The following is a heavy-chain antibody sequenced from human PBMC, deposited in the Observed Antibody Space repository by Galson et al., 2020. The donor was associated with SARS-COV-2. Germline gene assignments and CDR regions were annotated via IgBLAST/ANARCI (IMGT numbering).Heavy chain of an antibody. V-gene: IGHV1-24*01. CDR3: ATGPIFGVVTNWFDP. D-gene: IGHD3-3*01. CDR2: FDPEDGET. J-gene: IGHJ5*02. Sequence: ASVKVSCKVSGYTLTELSMHWVRQAPGKGLEWMGGFDPEDGETIYAQKFQGRVTMTEDTSTDTAYMELSSLRSEDTAVYYCATGPIFGVVTNWFDPWGQGTLVTVSS. CDR1: GYTLTELS.